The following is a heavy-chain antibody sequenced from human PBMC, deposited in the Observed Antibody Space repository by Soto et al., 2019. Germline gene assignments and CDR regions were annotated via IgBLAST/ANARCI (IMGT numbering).Heavy chain of an antibody. J-gene: IGHJ2*01. D-gene: IGHD2-2*01. Sequence: QVQLQQWGAGLLKPSETLSLTCAVYGGSFSGYYWNWIRQPPGKGLEWIGEINHSGTTKYNPSLESRIIISXXTXKXXFSLNLSSVTAADTAVYYCARVSRDGSKRYWFFDLWGRGTLVTVSS. CDR1: GGSFSGYY. V-gene: IGHV4-34*01. CDR2: INHSGTT. CDR3: ARVSRDGSKRYWFFDL.